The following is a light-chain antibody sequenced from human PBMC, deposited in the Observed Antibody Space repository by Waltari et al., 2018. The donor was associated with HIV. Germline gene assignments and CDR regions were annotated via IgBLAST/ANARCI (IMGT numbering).Light chain of an antibody. CDR3: SSRDTTGRFWV. CDR1: ILRFYY. V-gene: IGLV3-19*01. CDR2: GST. Sequence: SSELTQDPLVSVAPGQTARITCQGDILRFYYGSWYQQRPGQAHRLLSYGSTNRPSGIPDRFSGSTSGNTMSLTITATRAEDEGDYFCSSRDTTGRFWVFG. J-gene: IGLJ1*01.